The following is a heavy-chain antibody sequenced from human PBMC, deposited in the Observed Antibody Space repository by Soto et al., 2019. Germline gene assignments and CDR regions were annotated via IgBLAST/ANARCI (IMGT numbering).Heavy chain of an antibody. CDR1: GGSMSIAGYA. V-gene: IGHV4-30-2*01. CDR3: ARGASYNYGMDV. Sequence: MSLTSAVSGGSMSIAGYAGSWIRQRPGKGLEWIGYIYHSGSTYYNPSLKSRVTISVDRSKNQFSRKLSSVTAADTAVYYCARGASYNYGMDVWGQGTTVTVSS. CDR2: IYHSGST. J-gene: IGHJ6*02.